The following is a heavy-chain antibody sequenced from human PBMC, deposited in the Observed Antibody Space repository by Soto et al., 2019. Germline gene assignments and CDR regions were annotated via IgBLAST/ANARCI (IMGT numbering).Heavy chain of an antibody. J-gene: IGHJ4*02. CDR2: IRSFDYRT. CDR3: AKDVESGWYEAFDY. V-gene: IGHV3-23*01. CDR1: GFAFSQYG. D-gene: IGHD6-19*01. Sequence: GGSLRLSCTASGFAFSQYGMSWVRQAPGKGLEWVSSIRSFDYRTNYADSVKGRFTISRDNSKSTLSLQMNSLRAEDTGVYYCAKDVESGWYEAFDYWGPGTLVTVSS.